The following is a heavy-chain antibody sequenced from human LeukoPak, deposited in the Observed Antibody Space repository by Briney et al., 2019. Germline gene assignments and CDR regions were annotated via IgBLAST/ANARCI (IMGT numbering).Heavy chain of an antibody. J-gene: IGHJ4*02. D-gene: IGHD2-15*01. Sequence: GGSLRLSCAASGFTVSRNYMSWVRQAPGKGLEWVSVIYSDDSTYYVDSVKGRFTISRDNSKNTLYLQMNSLSAEDTAAYYCAGEYCSSGSCYPRYWGQGALVTVSS. V-gene: IGHV3-53*01. CDR1: GFTVSRNY. CDR2: IYSDDST. CDR3: AGEYCSSGSCYPRY.